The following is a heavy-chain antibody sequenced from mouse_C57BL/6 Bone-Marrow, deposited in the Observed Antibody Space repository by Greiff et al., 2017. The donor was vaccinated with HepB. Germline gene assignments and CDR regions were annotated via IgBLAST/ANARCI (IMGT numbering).Heavy chain of an antibody. Sequence: QVQLKQPGAELVKPGASVKLSCKASGYTFTSYWMQWVKQRPGQGLEWIGEIDPSDSYTNYNQKFKGKATLTVDTSSSTAYMQLSSLTSEDSAVYYCARERDGITTNYFDYWGQGTTLTVSS. D-gene: IGHD2-4*01. CDR1: GYTFTSYW. CDR3: ARERDGITTNYFDY. J-gene: IGHJ2*01. CDR2: IDPSDSYT. V-gene: IGHV1-50*01.